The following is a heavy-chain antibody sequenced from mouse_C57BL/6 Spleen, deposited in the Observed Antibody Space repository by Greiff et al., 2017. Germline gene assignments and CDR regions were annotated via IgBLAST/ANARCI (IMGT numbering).Heavy chain of an antibody. Sequence: VQLQQSGPELVKPGASVKISCKASGYSFTDYNMNWVKQSNGKSLEWIGVINPNYGTTSYNQKFKGKATLTVDQSSSTAYMQLNSLTSDDSAVYYCEYYGSSPYYSMDYWGQGTSVTVSS. CDR2: INPNYGTT. J-gene: IGHJ4*01. D-gene: IGHD1-1*01. CDR3: EYYGSSPYYSMDY. CDR1: GYSFTDYN. V-gene: IGHV1-39*01.